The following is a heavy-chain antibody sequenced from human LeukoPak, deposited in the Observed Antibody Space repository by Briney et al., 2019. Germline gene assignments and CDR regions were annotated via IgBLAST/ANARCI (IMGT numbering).Heavy chain of an antibody. D-gene: IGHD4-11*01. CDR2: IYHSGST. J-gene: IGHJ3*02. V-gene: IGHV4-30-2*01. CDR1: GGSISSGGYY. CDR3: ANLWAKTTVTTSDAFDI. Sequence: ASETLSLTCTVSGGSISSGGYYWSWIRQPPGKGLEWIGYIYHSGSTYYNPSLKSRVTISVDRSKNQFSLKLSSVTAADTAVYYCANLWAKTTVTTSDAFDIWGQGTMVTVSS.